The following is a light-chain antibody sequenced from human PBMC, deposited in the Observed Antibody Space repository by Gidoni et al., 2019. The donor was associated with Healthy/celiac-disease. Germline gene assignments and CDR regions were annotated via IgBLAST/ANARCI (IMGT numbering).Light chain of an antibody. CDR2: GAS. V-gene: IGKV3-20*01. CDR3: QQYGSSPPVT. Sequence: EIVLTQSPGTLSLSPGERATLSCRASQSVSSSYLAWYQQKPGQAPRLLIYGASSRATGIPDRFRGRGSGTDFTLTIRRLEPEDFAVYYCQQYGSSPPVTFGPGTKVDIK. CDR1: QSVSSSY. J-gene: IGKJ3*01.